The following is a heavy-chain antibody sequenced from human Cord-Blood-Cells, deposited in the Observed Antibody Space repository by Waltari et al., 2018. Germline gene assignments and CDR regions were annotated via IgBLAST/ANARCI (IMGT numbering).Heavy chain of an antibody. CDR3: ARASPYYYDSSGYYLDY. Sequence: QVQLQESGPGLVKPSETLSLTCTVSGGSISSSYWSWIRQPPGKGLEWIGYIYYSGSTNYNPSLKSRVTISVDTSKNQFSLKLSSVTAADTAVYYCARASPYYYDSSGYYLDYWGQGTLVTVSS. CDR1: GGSISSSY. CDR2: IYYSGST. J-gene: IGHJ4*02. D-gene: IGHD3-22*01. V-gene: IGHV4-59*01.